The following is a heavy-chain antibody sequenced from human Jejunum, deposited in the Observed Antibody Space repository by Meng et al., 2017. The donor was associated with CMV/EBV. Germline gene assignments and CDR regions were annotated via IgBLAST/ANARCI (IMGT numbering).Heavy chain of an antibody. J-gene: IGHJ5*02. Sequence: YGVGGVRQMPGKGLEWMGGIYAGDSDTRYGPSFEDQVTISVDKSIDTAYLQWSSLKASDTAMYYCARGAGRITTFGVVLSWFDPWGQGTLVTAPQ. CDR1: YG. CDR3: ARGAGRITTFGVVLSWFDP. D-gene: IGHD3-3*01. V-gene: IGHV5-51*01. CDR2: IYAGDSDT.